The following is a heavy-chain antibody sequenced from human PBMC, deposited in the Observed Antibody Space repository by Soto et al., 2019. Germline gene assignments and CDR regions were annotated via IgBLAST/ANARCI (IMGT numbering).Heavy chain of an antibody. V-gene: IGHV1-69*01. CDR3: ARSLYYDILTGYYTDPKYYYYGMAV. D-gene: IGHD3-9*01. Sequence: QVQLVQSGAEVKKPGSSVKVSCKASGGTFSSYAISWVRQAPGQGLEWMGGIIPIFGTANYAQKFQGRVTITADESTRTDYMELSSLRSEDTAVYYCARSLYYDILTGYYTDPKYYYYGMAVWGQGTTVTVSS. CDR2: IIPIFGTA. J-gene: IGHJ6*02. CDR1: GGTFSSYA.